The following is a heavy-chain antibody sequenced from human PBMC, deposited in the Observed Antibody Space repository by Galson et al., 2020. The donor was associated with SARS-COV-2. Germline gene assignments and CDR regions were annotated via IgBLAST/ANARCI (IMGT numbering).Heavy chain of an antibody. CDR3: ARGPYVTRGFDI. CDR2: IYHSGST. CDR1: GGSISSGAYS. V-gene: IGHV4-30-2*01. Sequence: PSETLSLTCAVSGGSISSGAYSWSWIRQPPGKDLEWIGYIYHSGSTYYNPSLTSRVTISVDVSKNQFSLRLSSVTAADTAVYYCARGPYVTRGFDIWGRGTMVTVSS. D-gene: IGHD4-17*01. J-gene: IGHJ3*02.